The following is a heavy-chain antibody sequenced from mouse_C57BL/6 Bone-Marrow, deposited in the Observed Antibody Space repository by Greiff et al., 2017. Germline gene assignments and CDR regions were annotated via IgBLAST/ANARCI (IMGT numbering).Heavy chain of an antibody. J-gene: IGHJ1*03. CDR3: SIQVTTVLSTRYFDV. CDR1: GFTFSSYT. D-gene: IGHD1-1*01. V-gene: IGHV5-9*01. CDR2: ISGGGGNT. Sequence: EVQVVESGGGLVKPGGSLKLSCAASGFTFSSYTMSWVRQTPEKRLQWVAAISGGGGNTYYTDSVKGRFTISRDNDKNILYLQMSSLRSEYTAFYYGSIQVTTVLSTRYFDVWGTGTTVTVSS.